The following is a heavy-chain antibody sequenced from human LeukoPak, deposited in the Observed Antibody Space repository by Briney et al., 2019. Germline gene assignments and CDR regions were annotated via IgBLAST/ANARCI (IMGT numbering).Heavy chain of an antibody. J-gene: IGHJ4*02. CDR1: GDSISSYY. CDR2: IHPSGST. CDR3: ARLSGYGYGDIDY. D-gene: IGHD5-18*01. Sequence: SETLSLTCTVSGDSISSYYWSWVRQPAGKGLEWIGRIHPSGSTNYNPSLKSRVTISVDTSKNQFSLKLNSVTAADTAVYYCARLSGYGYGDIDYWGQGTLVTVSS. V-gene: IGHV4-4*07.